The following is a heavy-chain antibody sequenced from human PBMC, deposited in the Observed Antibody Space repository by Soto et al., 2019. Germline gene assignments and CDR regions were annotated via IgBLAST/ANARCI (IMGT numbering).Heavy chain of an antibody. CDR1: GYTFTGYY. D-gene: IGHD2-2*01. V-gene: IGHV1-2*04. CDR3: ARDQDIVVVPAAILYGMDV. J-gene: IGHJ6*02. Sequence: ASVKVSCKASGYTFTGYYMHWVRQAPGQGLEWMGWINPNSGGTNYAQKFQGWVTMTRDTSISTAYMELSSLRSEDTAVYYCARDQDIVVVPAAILYGMDVWGQGTTVTVSS. CDR2: INPNSGGT.